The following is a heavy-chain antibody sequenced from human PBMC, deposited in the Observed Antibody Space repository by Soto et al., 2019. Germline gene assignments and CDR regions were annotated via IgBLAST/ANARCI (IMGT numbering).Heavy chain of an antibody. CDR1: GFTFSTYA. CDR2: LSYVGSIK. CDR3: ARGPYSSSFLDY. Sequence: GGSLRLSCAASGFTFSTYAMHWVRQAPGKGLEWVAFLSYVGSIKYYADSVKGRFTFSRDNSRNTLNLQMNSLRAEDTAVYYCARGPYSSSFLDYWGQGTLVTVSS. D-gene: IGHD6-6*01. J-gene: IGHJ4*02. V-gene: IGHV3-30-3*01.